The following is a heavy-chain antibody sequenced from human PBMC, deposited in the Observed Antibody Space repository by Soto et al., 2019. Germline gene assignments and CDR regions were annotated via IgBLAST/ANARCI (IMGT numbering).Heavy chain of an antibody. Sequence: QLQLQESGPGLVKPSETLSLTCTVSGGSISSSIYYWGWIRQPPGKGLEWIGSIYYSGSTYYNPSLKSRVTLSEDTSKNQFSLRLNSVTAADTAVYYCARHTMTTVTFWGQGTLVTVSS. CDR2: IYYSGST. J-gene: IGHJ4*02. CDR1: GGSISSSIYY. CDR3: ARHTMTTVTF. D-gene: IGHD4-17*01. V-gene: IGHV4-39*01.